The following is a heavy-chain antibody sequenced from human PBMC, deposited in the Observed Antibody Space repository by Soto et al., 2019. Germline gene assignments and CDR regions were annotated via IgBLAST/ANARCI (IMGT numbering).Heavy chain of an antibody. CDR3: ARDQQGYVWGSYRNWGIFDY. J-gene: IGHJ4*02. CDR2: ISYDGSNK. CDR1: GFTFSSYA. V-gene: IGHV3-30-3*01. D-gene: IGHD3-16*02. Sequence: QVQLVESGGGVVQPGRSLRLSCAASGFTFSSYAMHWVRQAPGKGLEGVAVISYDGSNKYYADSVKGRFTISRDNSKNTLYLQMNSLRAEDTAVYYCARDQQGYVWGSYRNWGIFDYWGQGTLVTVSS.